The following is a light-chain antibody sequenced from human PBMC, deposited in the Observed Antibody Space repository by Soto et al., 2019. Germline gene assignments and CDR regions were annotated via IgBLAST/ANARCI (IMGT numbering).Light chain of an antibody. CDR2: AAS. V-gene: IGKV1-8*01. CDR3: QQYYSYPGVT. J-gene: IGKJ3*01. CDR1: QGISSY. Sequence: AIRMTQSPSSLSASTGDRVTITCRASQGISSYLAWYQQKPGKAPKLLIYAASTLQSGVPSRFSGSGSGTDFTLTIICLQSEDFATYYCQQYYSYPGVTFGPGTKVDI.